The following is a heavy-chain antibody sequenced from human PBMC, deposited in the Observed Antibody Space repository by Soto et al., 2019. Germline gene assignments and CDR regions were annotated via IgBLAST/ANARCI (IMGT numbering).Heavy chain of an antibody. CDR3: ARTPNHFIVALGESTHYYGLDV. CDR2: IIPMFGTA. D-gene: IGHD2-21*01. V-gene: IGHV1-69*13. Sequence: ASVKVSCKASQRAFTSYGLSWVRQAPGQGLEWLGTIIPMFGTANYAQRFQGRVTITADEFTSTAYMELSSLTSEDTAVYFCARTPNHFIVALGESTHYYGLDVWGQGTTVTVSS. CDR1: QRAFTSYG. J-gene: IGHJ6*02.